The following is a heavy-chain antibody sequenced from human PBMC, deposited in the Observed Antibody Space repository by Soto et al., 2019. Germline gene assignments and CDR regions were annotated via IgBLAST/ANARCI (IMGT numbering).Heavy chain of an antibody. CDR1: GGSISSYY. D-gene: IGHD6-13*01. J-gene: IGHJ5*02. Sequence: SETLSLTCTVSGGSISSYYWSWIRQPAGKGLEWIGRIYTSGSTNYNPTLKSRVTMSVDTSKNQFSLKLSSVTAADTAVYYCARGSRIAAAGAYNWFDPWGQGTLVTVSS. CDR2: IYTSGST. CDR3: ARGSRIAAAGAYNWFDP. V-gene: IGHV4-4*07.